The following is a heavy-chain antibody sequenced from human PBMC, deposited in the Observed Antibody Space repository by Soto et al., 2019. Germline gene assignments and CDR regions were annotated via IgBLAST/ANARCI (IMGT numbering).Heavy chain of an antibody. CDR2: IGYI. J-gene: IGHJ6*02. D-gene: IGHD6-13*01. Sequence: TLSLTCTVSGGSISSYYWSWIRQPPGKGLEWIGYIYYSISLKTRLTISKDTSKNQVVLTMTNMDPVDTATYFCARVVVGSSWTRGYYYYGMDVWGQGTTVTVSS. CDR3: ARVVVGSSWTRGYYYYGMDV. V-gene: IGHV2-70*18. CDR1: GGSISSYY.